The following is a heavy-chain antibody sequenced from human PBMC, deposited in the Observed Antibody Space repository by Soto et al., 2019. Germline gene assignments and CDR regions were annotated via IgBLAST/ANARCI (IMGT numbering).Heavy chain of an antibody. CDR3: AKDRNRWDYDFWSGYLGRFYGMDV. J-gene: IGHJ6*02. Sequence: PGGSLRLSCAASGFTFSSYAMSWVRQAPGKGLEWVSAISGSGGSTYYADSVKGRFTISRDNSKNTLYLQMNSLRAEDTAVYYRAKDRNRWDYDFWSGYLGRFYGMDVWGQGTTVTVSS. V-gene: IGHV3-23*01. D-gene: IGHD3-3*01. CDR1: GFTFSSYA. CDR2: ISGSGGST.